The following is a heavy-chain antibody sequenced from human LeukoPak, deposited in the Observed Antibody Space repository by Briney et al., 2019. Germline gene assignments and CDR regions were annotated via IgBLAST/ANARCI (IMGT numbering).Heavy chain of an antibody. CDR3: ARAEELWFGVS. CDR1: GGSISSYY. CDR2: IHSGST. Sequence: SETLSLTCTVSGGSISSYYWSWIRQPPGKGLEWIGYIHSGSTNYNPSLKSRVTISVDTSKNQFSLKLSSVTAADTAVYYCARAEELWFGVSWGQGTLVIVSS. V-gene: IGHV4-59*01. D-gene: IGHD3-10*01. J-gene: IGHJ5*02.